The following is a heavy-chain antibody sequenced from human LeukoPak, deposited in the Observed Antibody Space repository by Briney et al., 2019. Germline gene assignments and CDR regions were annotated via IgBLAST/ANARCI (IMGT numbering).Heavy chain of an antibody. Sequence: GGSLRLSCAASGFTFSSYAMSWVRQAPGKGLQWVSTITGTTHYADSVRGRFTISKDNSKNILYLQMNSLSTEDTAIYYCAKAFREYGSSTYSSFDIWGQGTMVTVSS. D-gene: IGHD6-13*01. J-gene: IGHJ3*02. V-gene: IGHV3-23*01. CDR3: AKAFREYGSSTYSSFDI. CDR2: ITGTT. CDR1: GFTFSSYA.